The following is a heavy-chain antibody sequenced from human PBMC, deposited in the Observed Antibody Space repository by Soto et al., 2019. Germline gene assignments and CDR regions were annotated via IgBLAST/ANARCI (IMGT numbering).Heavy chain of an antibody. J-gene: IGHJ4*02. CDR3: ARSPYSSVYYSAIDY. V-gene: IGHV1-69*13. Sequence: SVKVSCKASGGTFSSYAISWGRQAPGQGLEWMGGIIPIFGTANYAQKFQGRVTITADESTSTAYMELSSLRSEDTALYYCARSPYSSVYYSAIDYWGQGTQVTVSS. CDR1: GGTFSSYA. D-gene: IGHD3-22*01. CDR2: IIPIFGTA.